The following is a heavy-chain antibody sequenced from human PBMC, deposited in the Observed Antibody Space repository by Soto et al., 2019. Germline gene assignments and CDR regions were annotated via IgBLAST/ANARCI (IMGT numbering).Heavy chain of an antibody. V-gene: IGHV3-30*18. Sequence: QVQLVESGGGVVQPGRSLRLSCAASGFTFSSYGMHWVRQAPGKGLEWVAVISYDGSKKYYADSVKGRFTISRDNSKNTLYLQMNSLRAEDTAVYYCAKAELEWYRLPDWGQGTLVTVSS. J-gene: IGHJ4*02. CDR3: AKAELEWYRLPD. CDR2: ISYDGSKK. D-gene: IGHD1-1*01. CDR1: GFTFSSYG.